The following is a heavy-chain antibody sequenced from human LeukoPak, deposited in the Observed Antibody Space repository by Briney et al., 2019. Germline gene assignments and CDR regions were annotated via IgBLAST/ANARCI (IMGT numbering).Heavy chain of an antibody. V-gene: IGHV1-18*01. CDR1: GYTFTSYG. D-gene: IGHD2-15*01. J-gene: IGHJ4*02. CDR3: ARVEVVAVVAALDY. Sequence: ASVKVSCKASGYTFTSYGISWVRQAPGQGLEWMGWISAYNGNTNYAQKLQGRVSMTTDTSTSTAYMELRSLRSDDTAVYYCARVEVVAVVAALDYWGQGTLVTVSS. CDR2: ISAYNGNT.